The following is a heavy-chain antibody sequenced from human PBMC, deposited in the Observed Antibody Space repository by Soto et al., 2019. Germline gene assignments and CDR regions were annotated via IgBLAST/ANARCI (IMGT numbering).Heavy chain of an antibody. Sequence: PSETLSLTCTVSGGSISSGDYYWSWIRQHPGKGLEWIGSIYYSGSTYYNPSLKSRVTISVDTSKNQFSLKLSSVTAADTAVYYCNLAYYYDSSGYYFDYWGQGTLVTVSS. CDR1: GGSISSGDYY. J-gene: IGHJ4*02. D-gene: IGHD3-22*01. CDR3: NLAYYYDSSGYYFDY. V-gene: IGHV4-39*01. CDR2: IYYSGST.